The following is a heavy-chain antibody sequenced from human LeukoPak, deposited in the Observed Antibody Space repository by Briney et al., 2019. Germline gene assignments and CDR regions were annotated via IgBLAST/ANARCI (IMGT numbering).Heavy chain of an antibody. D-gene: IGHD3-10*01. J-gene: IGHJ4*02. Sequence: GGSLRLSCAASGFTFSDYWMSWVRQAPGKGLEWVANIKPDGSDKYYVDSMKGRFTISRDNGKNSLYLQMDSLRAEDTAVYFCVKAIYYYGSGSYYKVFDHWGQGTLVTVSS. CDR1: GFTFSDYW. CDR2: IKPDGSDK. V-gene: IGHV3-7*01. CDR3: VKAIYYYGSGSYYKVFDH.